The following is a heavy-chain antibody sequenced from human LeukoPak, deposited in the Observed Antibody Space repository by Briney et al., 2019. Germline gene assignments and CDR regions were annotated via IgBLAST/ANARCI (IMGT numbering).Heavy chain of an antibody. CDR2: ISAYNGNT. V-gene: IGHV1-18*01. CDR1: GYTFTSYG. D-gene: IGHD2-2*01. CDR3: ARATALVPAAFY. Sequence: ASVKVSCKASGYTFTSYGISWVRQAPGQGLEWMGWISAYNGNTNYAQTLQGRVTMTTDTSTSTAYMELRSLRSDDTAVYYCARATALVPAAFYWGQGTLVTVSS. J-gene: IGHJ4*02.